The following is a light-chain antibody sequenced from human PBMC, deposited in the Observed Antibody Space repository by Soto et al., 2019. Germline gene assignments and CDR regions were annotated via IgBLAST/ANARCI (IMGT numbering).Light chain of an antibody. CDR3: QQYENYWT. CDR1: QSISSW. CDR2: DAS. J-gene: IGKJ1*01. Sequence: NQMPNSPSTLSATAGYIVTVTCRASQSISSWLAWYQHQPGKAPKXLIYDASNLDSGVQSRFRGSGSGTELSLTISNLQPDDCATYYCQQYENYWTFGQGTKVDIK. V-gene: IGKV1-5*01.